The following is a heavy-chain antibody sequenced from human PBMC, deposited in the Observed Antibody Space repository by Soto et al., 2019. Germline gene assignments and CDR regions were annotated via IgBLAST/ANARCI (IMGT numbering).Heavy chain of an antibody. Sequence: PGGSLRLSCAASGFTFRSYSMNWVRQAPGQGLEXVAXXSXXGXXXXXAXXVKGRFTISRDNSKNTLYLQMNSLRAEDTAVYYCAKAYDSSGNPFDYWGQGTLVTVSS. J-gene: IGHJ4*02. CDR2: XSXXGXXX. V-gene: IGHV3-30*18. CDR3: AKAYDSSGNPFDY. CDR1: GFTFRSYS. D-gene: IGHD3-22*01.